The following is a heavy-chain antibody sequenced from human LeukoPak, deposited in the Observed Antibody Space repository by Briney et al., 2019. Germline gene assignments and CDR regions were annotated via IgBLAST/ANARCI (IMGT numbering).Heavy chain of an antibody. CDR2: IYYSGST. D-gene: IGHD3-22*01. Sequence: SETLSLTCTVSGGSISSSSYYWGWIRQPPGKGLEWIGSIYYSGSTYYNPSLKSRVTISVDTSKNQFSLKLSSVTAADTAVYYCARRPFYYYDSSGYYDYWGQGTLVTVSS. CDR1: GGSISSSSYY. CDR3: ARRPFYYYDSSGYYDY. V-gene: IGHV4-39*01. J-gene: IGHJ4*02.